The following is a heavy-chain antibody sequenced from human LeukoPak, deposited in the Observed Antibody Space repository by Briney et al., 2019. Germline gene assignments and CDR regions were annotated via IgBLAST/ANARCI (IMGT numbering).Heavy chain of an antibody. J-gene: IGHJ4*02. D-gene: IGHD3-22*01. Sequence: SQTLSLTCAISGDSVSSNSAAWNWIRQSPSRGLEWLGRTYYRSKWYNDYAVSVKSRITINPDTSKNQFSLQLNSVTPEDTAVYYCARGGLAMIVPRSDFDYWGQGTLVTVSS. CDR1: GDSVSSNSAA. V-gene: IGHV6-1*01. CDR2: TYYRSKWYN. CDR3: ARGGLAMIVPRSDFDY.